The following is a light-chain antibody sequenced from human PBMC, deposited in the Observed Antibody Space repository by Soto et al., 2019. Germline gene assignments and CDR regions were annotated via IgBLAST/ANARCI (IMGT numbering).Light chain of an antibody. CDR3: QQYGSSPLWT. Sequence: EIVLTQSPGTLSLSPGERATLSCRASQSVSSSYLAWYQQKPGQAPRLLIYGASTRATGIPDRFSGSGSGTVFTLTISRLEPEDLAVYYCQQYGSSPLWTVGQGTKVEIK. CDR1: QSVSSSY. V-gene: IGKV3-20*01. CDR2: GAS. J-gene: IGKJ1*01.